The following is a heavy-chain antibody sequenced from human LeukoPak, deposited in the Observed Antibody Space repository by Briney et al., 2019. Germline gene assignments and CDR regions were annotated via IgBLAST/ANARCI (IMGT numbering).Heavy chain of an antibody. J-gene: IGHJ3*02. V-gene: IGHV1-2*02. CDR3: ARENSGSYGYHDASDI. D-gene: IGHD1-26*01. CDR1: GYTFTGYY. Sequence: ASVKVSCKASGYTFTGYYMHWVRQAPGQGLEWMGWINPNSGGTNYAQKFQGRVTMTRDTSISTAYMELSRLRSDDTAVYYCARENSGSYGYHDASDIWGQGTMVTVSS. CDR2: INPNSGGT.